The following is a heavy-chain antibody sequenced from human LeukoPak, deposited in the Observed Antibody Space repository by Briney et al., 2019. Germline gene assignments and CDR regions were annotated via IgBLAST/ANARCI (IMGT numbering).Heavy chain of an antibody. CDR1: GGTFGSYA. Sequence: GASVKVSCKASGGTFGSYAISWVRQAPGQGLEWMGRIIPILGIANYAQKFQGRVTITADKSTSTAYMELSSLRSEDTAVYYCARGPLSEVGVFDYWGQGTLVTVSS. D-gene: IGHD2-8*01. J-gene: IGHJ4*02. V-gene: IGHV1-69*04. CDR3: ARGPLSEVGVFDY. CDR2: IIPILGIA.